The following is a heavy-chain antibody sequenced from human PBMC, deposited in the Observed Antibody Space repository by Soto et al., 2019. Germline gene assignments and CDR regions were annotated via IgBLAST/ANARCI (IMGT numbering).Heavy chain of an antibody. CDR3: VKEDYDILTGSLV. D-gene: IGHD3-9*01. CDR2: ISSNGGST. V-gene: IGHV3-64D*06. J-gene: IGHJ4*02. Sequence: VGSLRLSCSASGFTFSSYAMHWVRQAPGKGLEYVSAISSNGGSTYYADSVKGRFTISRDNSKNTLYLQMSSLRAEDTAVYYCVKEDYDILTGSLVWGQGTLVTVSS. CDR1: GFTFSSYA.